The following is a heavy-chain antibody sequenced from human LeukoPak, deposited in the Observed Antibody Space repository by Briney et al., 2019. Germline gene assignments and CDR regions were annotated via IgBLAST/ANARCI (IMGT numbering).Heavy chain of an antibody. J-gene: IGHJ3*02. Sequence: PGGSLRLSCAASGFTFSSYSMNWVRQAPGKGLEWVSSISSSSYIYYADSVKGRFTISRDNAKNSLYLQMNSLRAEDTAVYYCARDSPPPSGCSSTSCYEAFDIWGQGTMVTVSS. D-gene: IGHD2-2*01. CDR1: GFTFSSYS. V-gene: IGHV3-21*01. CDR2: ISSSSYI. CDR3: ARDSPPPSGCSSTSCYEAFDI.